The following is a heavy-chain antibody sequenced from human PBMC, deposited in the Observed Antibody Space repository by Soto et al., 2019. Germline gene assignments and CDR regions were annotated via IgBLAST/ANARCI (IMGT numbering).Heavy chain of an antibody. J-gene: IGHJ4*02. CDR2: IIPIFGTA. Sequence: QVQLVQSGAEVKKPGSSVKVSCKASGGTFSSYAISWVRQAPGQGLEWMGGIIPIFGTANYAQKFQGRVTITAGESTSTAYMELSRLRSEATAVYYCARGFGTVLGRDGNFDYWCQGSLVTVSS. D-gene: IGHD3-16*01. V-gene: IGHV1-69*01. CDR1: GGTFSSYA. CDR3: ARGFGTVLGRDGNFDY.